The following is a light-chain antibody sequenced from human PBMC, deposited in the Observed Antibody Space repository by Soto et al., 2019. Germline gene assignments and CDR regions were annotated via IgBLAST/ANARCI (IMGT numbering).Light chain of an antibody. CDR3: QQRSNWPPEVT. Sequence: EIVLTQSPDTLSLSPGERATLSCRASQSVRSSLAWYQQKPGQAPRLLIYDASNRDTGIPARFSGSGSGTDFTLTIISLEPEDFAVYYCQQRSNWPPEVTFGPGTKVDIK. CDR1: QSVRSS. CDR2: DAS. V-gene: IGKV3-11*01. J-gene: IGKJ3*01.